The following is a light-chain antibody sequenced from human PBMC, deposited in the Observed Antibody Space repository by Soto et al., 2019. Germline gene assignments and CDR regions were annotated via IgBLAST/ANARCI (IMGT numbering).Light chain of an antibody. CDR2: RAS. CDR3: QQYDTYPLT. V-gene: IGKV1-5*03. CDR1: QSLSDW. Sequence: DIQLTQSPSTLSASVGDRVTITCRASQSLSDWLAWYQQIPGTAPKLLIHRASSIEDGVPSRFSGSGSGTEFTLSISSLQPDDFATYCCQQYDTYPLTFGGGTTVEIK. J-gene: IGKJ4*01.